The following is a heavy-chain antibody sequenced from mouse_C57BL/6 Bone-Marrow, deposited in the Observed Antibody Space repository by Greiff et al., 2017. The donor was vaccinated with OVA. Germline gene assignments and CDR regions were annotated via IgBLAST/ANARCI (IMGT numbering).Heavy chain of an antibody. CDR2: IWSGGST. CDR3: ARKSPRYPFAY. CDR1: GFSLTSYG. V-gene: IGHV2-2*01. Sequence: QVQLKESGPGLVQPSQCLSITCTVSGFSLTSYGVHWVRQSPGKGLEWLGVIWSGGSTDYNAAFISRMSISKDNSKCQVFFRMNSLQADDTAIYYCARKSPRYPFAYWGQGTLVTVSA. J-gene: IGHJ3*01. D-gene: IGHD1-1*01.